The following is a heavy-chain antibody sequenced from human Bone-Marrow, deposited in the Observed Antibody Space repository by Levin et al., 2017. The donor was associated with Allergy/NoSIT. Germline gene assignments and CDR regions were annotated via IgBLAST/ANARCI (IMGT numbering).Heavy chain of an antibody. D-gene: IGHD5-18*01. CDR2: VNPRSGGT. CDR1: GYTFTEYF. V-gene: IGHV1-46*01. J-gene: IGHJ4*02. Sequence: GESLKISCKASGYTFTEYFIHWVRQAPGQGLEWMGIVNPRSGGTTYAEKFQGRTSMTRDTTTNTVYMELSSLTSEDTAVYFCARLGIQLWPIDFWGPGTQVTVSS. CDR3: ARLGIQLWPIDF.